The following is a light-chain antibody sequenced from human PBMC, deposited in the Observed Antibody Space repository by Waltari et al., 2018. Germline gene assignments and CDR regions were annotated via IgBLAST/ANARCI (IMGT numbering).Light chain of an antibody. CDR1: QIISRA. CDR2: DVS. Sequence: TLSLSPGERATLSCRASQIISRALAWYQQKPGQAPRLLIYDVSTRASGIPDRFSGSGSGTDFSLTISRLEPEDFAVYYCQHYVRLPVTFGQGTKLEFK. J-gene: IGKJ1*01. CDR3: QHYVRLPVT. V-gene: IGKV3-20*01.